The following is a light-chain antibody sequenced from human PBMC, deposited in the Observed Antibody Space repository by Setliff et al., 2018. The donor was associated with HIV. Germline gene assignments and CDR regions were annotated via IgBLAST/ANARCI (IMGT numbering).Light chain of an antibody. CDR2: SNN. Sequence: QSALTQPPSASGTPGQRVTISCSGGSSNIGRNAVNWYQQLPGTAPTLLIYSNNQRPSGGPDRFSGSKSGTSASLAISGLQSEDEADYYCVVWDDSLNGWVFGGGTKVTVL. CDR1: SSNIGRNA. J-gene: IGLJ2*01. CDR3: VVWDDSLNGWV. V-gene: IGLV1-44*01.